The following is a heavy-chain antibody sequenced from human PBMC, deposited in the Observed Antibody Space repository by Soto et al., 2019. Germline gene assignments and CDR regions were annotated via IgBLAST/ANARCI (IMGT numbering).Heavy chain of an antibody. V-gene: IGHV4-59*08. CDR2: IYYSGST. CDR3: ARYYDILTGYYGGPWSGRVKRAFDP. J-gene: IGHJ5*02. D-gene: IGHD3-9*01. CDR1: GGSISSYY. Sequence: PSETLSLTCTVSGGSISSYYWSWIRQPPGKGLEWIGYIYYSGSTNYNPSLKSRVTISVDTSKNQFSLKLSSVTAADTAVYYCARYYDILTGYYGGPWSGRVKRAFDPWGQGTLVTVSS.